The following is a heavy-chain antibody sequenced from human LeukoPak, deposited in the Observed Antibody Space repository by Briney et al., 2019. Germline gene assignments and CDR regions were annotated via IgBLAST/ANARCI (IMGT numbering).Heavy chain of an antibody. CDR3: ARAPYYYDSSGSYFDY. CDR2: ISSSSGYI. CDR1: GFTFSSYS. J-gene: IGHJ4*02. Sequence: GGSLRLSCAASGFTFSSYSMNWVRQAPGKGLEWVSPISSSSGYIYYADSVKGRFTISRDNAKNSLYLQMNSLRAEDTAVYYCARAPYYYDSSGSYFDYWGQGTLVAVSS. D-gene: IGHD3-22*01. V-gene: IGHV3-21*01.